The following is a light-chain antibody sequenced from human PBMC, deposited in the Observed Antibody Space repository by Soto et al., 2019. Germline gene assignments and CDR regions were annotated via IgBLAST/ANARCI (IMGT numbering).Light chain of an antibody. CDR1: HSISTW. Sequence: DIQMTQSPSTLSASVGDRVTITCRASHSISTWLAWYQQKPGKAPKLLIYKASNLEDGVPSRCSGSRSATEFTITISSLQPDDFATYYCEQYNTYPLTFGGGTTVEIK. CDR2: KAS. V-gene: IGKV1-5*03. CDR3: EQYNTYPLT. J-gene: IGKJ4*01.